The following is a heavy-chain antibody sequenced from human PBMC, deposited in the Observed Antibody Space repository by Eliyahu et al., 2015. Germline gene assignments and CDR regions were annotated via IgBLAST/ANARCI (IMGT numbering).Heavy chain of an antibody. Sequence: QVQLVESGGGVVQPGRSLRLSCAASGFTFSSYAMPWVRQAPGKGLGWVAVISYDGSNKYYADSVKGRFTLSRDNTKNTLYLQMNSLRAEDTAVYYCAKDDLETIDWGQGTLVTVSS. CDR2: ISYDGSNK. CDR3: AKDDLETID. D-gene: IGHD3-3*01. CDR1: GFTFSSYA. J-gene: IGHJ4*02. V-gene: IGHV3-30*18.